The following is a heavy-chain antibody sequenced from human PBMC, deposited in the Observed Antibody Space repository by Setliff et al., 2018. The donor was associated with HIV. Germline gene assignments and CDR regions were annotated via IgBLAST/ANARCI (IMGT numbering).Heavy chain of an antibody. CDR1: GYTFTGYY. D-gene: IGHD6-13*01. V-gene: IGHV1-2*02. J-gene: IGHJ6*02. CDR3: AVYSSSWFRYYGMDA. CDR2: INPNSGGT. Sequence: ASVKVSCKASGYTFTGYYMHWVRQAPGQGLEWMGWINPNSGGTNYAQKFQGRVTMTRDTSISTAYMELSRLRSDDTAVYYCAVYSSSWFRYYGMDAWGQGTTVTVSS.